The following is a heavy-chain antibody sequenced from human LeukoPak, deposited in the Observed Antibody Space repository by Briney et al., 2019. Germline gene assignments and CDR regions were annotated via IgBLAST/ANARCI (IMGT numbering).Heavy chain of an antibody. D-gene: IGHD3-10*01. V-gene: IGHV1-2*02. CDR3: AREGDRGVTAFDI. CDR1: GYTFTGYY. Sequence: ASVKVSCKASGYTFTGYYMHWVRQAPGQGLEWMGWINPNNGGTNYAQKFQGRVTMTRDTSISTAYMELSRLRSDDTAVYYCAREGDRGVTAFDIWGQGTMVTVSS. CDR2: INPNNGGT. J-gene: IGHJ3*02.